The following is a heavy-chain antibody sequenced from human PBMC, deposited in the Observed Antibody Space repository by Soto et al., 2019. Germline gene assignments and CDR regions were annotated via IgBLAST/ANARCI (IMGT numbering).Heavy chain of an antibody. CDR2: INQDGREK. V-gene: IGHV3-7*01. Sequence: EVQLVESGGGLVQPGGSLRLSCAASGFIFSSYWMHWVRQAPGKGLEWVASINQDGREKYYVDSVKGRFTISRDNAKNSLSLQVNSLRAEDTAVYYCAREGEEAGLYFDYWGQGTLVTVSS. CDR1: GFIFSSYW. D-gene: IGHD3-16*01. J-gene: IGHJ4*02. CDR3: AREGEEAGLYFDY.